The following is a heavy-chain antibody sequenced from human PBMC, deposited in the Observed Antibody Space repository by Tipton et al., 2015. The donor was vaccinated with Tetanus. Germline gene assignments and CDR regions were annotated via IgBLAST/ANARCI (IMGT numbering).Heavy chain of an antibody. Sequence: QLVQSGAGVKKPGASVKVSCKAYGYTLTGFYMHWVRQAPGQGLEWLGWITPNNGATNFAHNFQDRVTMTSDTSISTVYMELNRLRSDDSAVYYCARGSLRKGFLEWHFDYWGQGTLVTVYS. CDR3: ARGSLRKGFLEWHFDY. V-gene: IGHV1-2*02. CDR2: ITPNNGAT. D-gene: IGHD3-3*01. J-gene: IGHJ4*02. CDR1: GYTLTGFY.